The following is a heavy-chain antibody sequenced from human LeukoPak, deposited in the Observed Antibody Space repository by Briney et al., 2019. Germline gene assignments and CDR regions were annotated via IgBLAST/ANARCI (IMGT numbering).Heavy chain of an antibody. CDR1: GFTFDKYA. D-gene: IGHD3-22*01. CDR2: ISAGGSNT. CDR3: AKTPYYDSTGYYHYYYYAMDV. Sequence: GGSLRLSCAAFGFTFDKYAMTWVRQAPGKGLEWVSAISAGGSNTYYADSVKGRFTISRDTSKNTLYLQMHSLRAEDTAVYYCAKTPYYDSTGYYHYYYYAMDVWGQGTTVTVSS. J-gene: IGHJ6*02. V-gene: IGHV3-23*01.